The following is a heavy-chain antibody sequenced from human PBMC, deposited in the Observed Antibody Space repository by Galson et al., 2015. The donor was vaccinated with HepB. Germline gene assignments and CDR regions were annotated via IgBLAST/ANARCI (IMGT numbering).Heavy chain of an antibody. CDR2: IYYTGTT. D-gene: IGHD2-15*01. V-gene: IGHV4-39*01. CDR3: ARHVGESGSYGMDV. J-gene: IGHJ6*02. CDR1: GGSTSSNTYY. Sequence: ETLSLTCAVFGGSTSSNTYYWSWIRQPPGRGLEWIGSIYYTGTTYYDPSLKSRVTISLDTSKNHFSLKLRSVTAADTAVYYCARHVGESGSYGMDVWGQGTTVSVSS.